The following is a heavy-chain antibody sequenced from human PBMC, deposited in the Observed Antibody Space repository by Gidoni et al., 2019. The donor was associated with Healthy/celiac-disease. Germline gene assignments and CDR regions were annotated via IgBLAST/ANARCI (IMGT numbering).Heavy chain of an antibody. Sequence: QVPLQESGPGLVKPSETLSLTCTVPGGSISSYYWRWIRQPAGKVLEWIGRIYTSGSTNYNPSLKSRVTMSVDTSKNQFSLKLSSVTAADTAVYYCASHPLGYSYGYRYYFDYWGQGTLVTVSS. J-gene: IGHJ4*02. D-gene: IGHD5-18*01. CDR3: ASHPLGYSYGYRYYFDY. V-gene: IGHV4-4*07. CDR2: IYTSGST. CDR1: GGSISSYY.